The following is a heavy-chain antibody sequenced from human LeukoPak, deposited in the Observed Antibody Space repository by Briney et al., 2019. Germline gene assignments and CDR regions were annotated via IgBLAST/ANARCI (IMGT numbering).Heavy chain of an antibody. J-gene: IGHJ3*02. D-gene: IGHD2-15*01. V-gene: IGHV4-59*08. Sequence: SETLSLTCTVSGGSISSYYWSWIRQPPGKGLEWIGYIYYSGSTNYNPSLKSRVTISVDTSKNQFSLKLSSVTAADTAVYYCASDLGYCSGGSCSDDAFDIWGQGTMVTVSS. CDR3: ASDLGYCSGGSCSDDAFDI. CDR1: GGSISSYY. CDR2: IYYSGST.